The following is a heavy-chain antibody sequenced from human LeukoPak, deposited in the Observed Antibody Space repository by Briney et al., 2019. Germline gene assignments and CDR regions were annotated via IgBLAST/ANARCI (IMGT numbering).Heavy chain of an antibody. J-gene: IGHJ4*02. Sequence: SETLSLTCTVSDGAITGYYWGWIRQPPGKGLDWVGHTHYGGTTNYNPSLKSRVTISVDTSNNQFSLKLTSVTAADTAVYYCARGYSTSWTYYFDYWGQGALVTDSS. CDR3: ARGYSTSWTYYFDY. CDR2: THYGGTT. D-gene: IGHD6-13*01. CDR1: DGAITGYY. V-gene: IGHV4-59*01.